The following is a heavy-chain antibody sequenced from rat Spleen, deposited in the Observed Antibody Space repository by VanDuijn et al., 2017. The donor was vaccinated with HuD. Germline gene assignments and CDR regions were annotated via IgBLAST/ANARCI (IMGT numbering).Heavy chain of an antibody. CDR3: ARRHYYDGTFVY. J-gene: IGHJ3*01. CDR2: IIYDGSSS. Sequence: EVQLVESGGGLVQPGRSLKLSCSASGFTFSDYTMAWVRQVPKKGLEWVATIIYDGSSSYYRDSVKGRFTISRDKAKNTLYLQMDSLRSEDTATYYCARRHYYDGTFVYWGQGTLVTVSS. CDR1: GFTFSDYT. D-gene: IGHD1-12*02. V-gene: IGHV5-17*01.